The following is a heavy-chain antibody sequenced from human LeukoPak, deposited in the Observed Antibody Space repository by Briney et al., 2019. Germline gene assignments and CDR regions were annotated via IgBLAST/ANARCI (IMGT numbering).Heavy chain of an antibody. V-gene: IGHV4-59*01. CDR2: IHYSGRT. D-gene: IGHD4-23*01. Sequence: SETLSLTCAVSDDSISGYYWSWIRQPPGKGLEWIGYIHYSGRTNYNPSLKSRVTLSVDTSKHQLSLKLTSVTAADTAMYYCARRGGNPLGAFDIWGQGTMVTVSS. CDR1: DDSISGYY. J-gene: IGHJ3*02. CDR3: ARRGGNPLGAFDI.